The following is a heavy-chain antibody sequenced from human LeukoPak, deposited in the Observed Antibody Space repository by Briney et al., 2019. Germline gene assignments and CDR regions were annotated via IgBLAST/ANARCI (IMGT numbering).Heavy chain of an antibody. CDR1: GGSFSGYY. Sequence: KASETLSLTCAVYGGSFSGYYWSWIRQPPGKGLEWIGEINHSGSTNYNPSLKSRVTISVDTSKNQFSLKLSSVTAADTAVYYCARDLLNSTVVVPAAETGGAFDIWGQGTMVTVSS. D-gene: IGHD2-2*01. CDR2: INHSGST. V-gene: IGHV4-34*01. J-gene: IGHJ3*02. CDR3: ARDLLNSTVVVPAAETGGAFDI.